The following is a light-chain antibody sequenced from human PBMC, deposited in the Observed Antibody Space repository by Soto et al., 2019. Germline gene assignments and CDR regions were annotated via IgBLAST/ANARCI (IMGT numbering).Light chain of an antibody. Sequence: SYELTQEPSVSVSPGQTIILTCSGDRLGDKYASWYQHRPGQSPVLVIYQDNRRPSGIPDRFSGSNSGNTATLTISETQAMDEADYYCQVWDSSTVIFGGGTQLTVL. CDR3: QVWDSSTVI. V-gene: IGLV3-1*01. CDR1: RLGDKY. J-gene: IGLJ2*01. CDR2: QDN.